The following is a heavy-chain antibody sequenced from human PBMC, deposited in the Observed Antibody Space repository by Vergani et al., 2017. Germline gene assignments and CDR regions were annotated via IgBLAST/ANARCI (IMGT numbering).Heavy chain of an antibody. D-gene: IGHD2-21*02. J-gene: IGHJ4*02. CDR2: IYYSGST. CDR3: AIAEMQHIVVVTAIFDY. V-gene: IGHV4-30-4*08. CDR1: GGSISSGDYY. Sequence: QVQLQESGPGLVKPSQTLSLTCTVSGGSISSGDYYWSWIRQPPGKGLEWIGYIYYSGSTYYNPSLKSRVTISVDTSKNQFSLKLSSVTAAETAVYYCAIAEMQHIVVVTAIFDYWGQGTLVTVSS.